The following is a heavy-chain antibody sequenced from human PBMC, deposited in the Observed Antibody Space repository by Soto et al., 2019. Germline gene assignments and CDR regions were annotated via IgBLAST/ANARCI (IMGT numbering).Heavy chain of an antibody. V-gene: IGHV1-46*01. J-gene: IGHJ6*02. Sequence: ASVKVSSKASGYTFTSYYMHWVRQAPGQGLEWMGIINPSGGSTSYAQKFQGRVTMTRDTSTSTVYMELSSLRSEDTAVYYCARDLTLGATFDVWGQGTTVTVSS. D-gene: IGHD1-26*01. CDR2: INPSGGST. CDR1: GYTFTSYY. CDR3: ARDLTLGATFDV.